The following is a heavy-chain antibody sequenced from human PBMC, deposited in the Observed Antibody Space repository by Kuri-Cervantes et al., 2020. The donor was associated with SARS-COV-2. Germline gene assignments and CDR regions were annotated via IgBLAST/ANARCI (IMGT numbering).Heavy chain of an antibody. D-gene: IGHD2-15*01. Sequence: SGPTLVKPTQTLTLTCTFYVFSLRTSGVGVGWIRQPPGKALEWLALIYWDDDKRYSPSLKSKLTNTKNTSKTQVVLTMTNMDPVDTATYYCAHSARWVGVDYWGQGTLVTVSS. CDR2: IYWDDDK. CDR3: AHSARWVGVDY. V-gene: IGHV2-5*02. J-gene: IGHJ4*02. CDR1: VFSLRTSGVG.